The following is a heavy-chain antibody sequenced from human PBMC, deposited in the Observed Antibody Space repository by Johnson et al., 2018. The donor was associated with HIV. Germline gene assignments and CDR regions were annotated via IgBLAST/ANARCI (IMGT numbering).Heavy chain of an antibody. CDR2: IKEDGSEK. CDR1: GFTFSSNW. Sequence: VQLVESGGGLVQPGGSLRLSCTASGFTFSSNWMNWVRQAPGKGLEWVANIKEDGSEKYYVDSVRGRLTISRDNAKNSLYLQMNSLRAEDTAVYYCARPIARGASDIWGQGTMVTVSS. CDR3: ARPIARGASDI. J-gene: IGHJ3*02. D-gene: IGHD6-13*01. V-gene: IGHV3-7*05.